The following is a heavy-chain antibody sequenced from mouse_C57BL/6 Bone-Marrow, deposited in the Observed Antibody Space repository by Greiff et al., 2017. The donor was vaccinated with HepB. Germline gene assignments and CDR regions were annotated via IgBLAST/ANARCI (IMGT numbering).Heavy chain of an antibody. Sequence: QVQLKQSGAELVRPGTSVKMSCKASGYTFTNYWIGWAKQRPGHGLEWIGDIYPGGGYTNYNEKFKGKATLTADKSSSTAYMQFSSLTSEDSAIYYCASGSGPAWFAYWGQGTLVTVSA. CDR1: GYTFTNYW. D-gene: IGHD3-2*02. CDR2: IYPGGGYT. CDR3: ASGSGPAWFAY. V-gene: IGHV1-63*01. J-gene: IGHJ3*01.